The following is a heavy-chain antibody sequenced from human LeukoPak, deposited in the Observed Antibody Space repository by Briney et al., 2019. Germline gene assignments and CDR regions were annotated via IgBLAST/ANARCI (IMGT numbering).Heavy chain of an antibody. CDR1: GFTFSSYA. Sequence: GSLRLSCAASGFTFSSYAMSWVRPAPGKGLEWVSSISGSNDNTYYADSVKDRFTISRDNSKNTLSLQMNSLRAEDTAVYYCAKGRGTTVTSAANYWGQGTLVTVSS. J-gene: IGHJ4*02. D-gene: IGHD4-17*01. CDR3: AKGRGTTVTSAANY. CDR2: ISGSNDNT. V-gene: IGHV3-23*01.